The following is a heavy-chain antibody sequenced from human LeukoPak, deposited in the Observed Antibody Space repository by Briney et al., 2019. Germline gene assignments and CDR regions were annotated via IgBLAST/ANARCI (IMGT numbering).Heavy chain of an antibody. Sequence: SETLSLTCTVSGGSISSSSYYWGWIRQPPGKGLEWIGSIYYSGSTYYNPSLKSRVTISVDTSKNQFSLKLSSVTAADTAVYYCARQGYGGNSYYYYYYMDVWGKGTTVTVSS. D-gene: IGHD4-23*01. CDR2: IYYSGST. V-gene: IGHV4-39*01. CDR3: ARQGYGGNSYYYYYYMDV. CDR1: GGSISSSSYY. J-gene: IGHJ6*03.